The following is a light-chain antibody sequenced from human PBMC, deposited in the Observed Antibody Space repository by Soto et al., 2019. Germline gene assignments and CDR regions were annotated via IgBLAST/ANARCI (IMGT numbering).Light chain of an antibody. CDR1: QGIRSS. CDR3: QQFNSYPWT. Sequence: AIQLTQSPSSLSASVGDRVTITCRASQGIRSSLAWFQQKAANPPKVLIDEASVLETGVSSRFCGSGSGTDFTLPISSLQPEDFATYYCQQFNSYPWTFGQGTTVEVK. V-gene: IGKV1-13*02. CDR2: EAS. J-gene: IGKJ1*01.